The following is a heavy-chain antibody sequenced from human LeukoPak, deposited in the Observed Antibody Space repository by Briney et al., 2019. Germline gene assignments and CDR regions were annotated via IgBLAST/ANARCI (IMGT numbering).Heavy chain of an antibody. V-gene: IGHV1-18*04. CDR1: GYTFTGYY. D-gene: IGHD2-2*01. J-gene: IGHJ4*02. Sequence: ASVKVSCKASGYTFTGYYMHWVRQAPGQGLEWMGWISAYNGNTNYAQKLQGRVTMTTDTSTSTAYMELRSLRSDDTAVYYCARDPTGYCSSTSCTGGYDYWGQGTLVTVSS. CDR3: ARDPTGYCSSTSCTGGYDY. CDR2: ISAYNGNT.